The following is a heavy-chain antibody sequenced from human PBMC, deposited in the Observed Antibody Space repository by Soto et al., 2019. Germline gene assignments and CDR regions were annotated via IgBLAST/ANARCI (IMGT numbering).Heavy chain of an antibody. CDR2: IKEDGSEK. V-gene: IGHV3-7*01. Sequence: PGGSLRLSCAASGFTFSSYWMSWVRQAPGKGLEWVANIKEDGSEKYYVDSVKGRFTISRDNAKNSLYLQMNSLRAEDTAVYYCARLSMVRASRWFDPWGQGTLVTVSS. D-gene: IGHD3-10*01. CDR1: GFTFSSYW. J-gene: IGHJ5*02. CDR3: ARLSMVRASRWFDP.